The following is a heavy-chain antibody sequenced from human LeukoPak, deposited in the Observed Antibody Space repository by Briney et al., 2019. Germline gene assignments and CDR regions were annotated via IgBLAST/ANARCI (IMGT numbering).Heavy chain of an antibody. CDR1: GFTFSSYL. V-gene: IGHV3-7*01. J-gene: IGHJ4*02. D-gene: IGHD7-27*01. CDR3: ARDLNWETY. Sequence: GGSLRLSCTPSGFTFSSYLMSWVRQVPGKGLGWVANIKQDGSEKNYVDSVKGRFTISRDNAKNSLYLQMNSLRAEDTAVYYCARDLNWETYWGQGTLVSVSS. CDR2: IKQDGSEK.